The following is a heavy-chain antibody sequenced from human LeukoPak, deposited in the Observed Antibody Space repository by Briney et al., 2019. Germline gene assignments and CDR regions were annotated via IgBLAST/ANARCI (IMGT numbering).Heavy chain of an antibody. CDR1: GFTFSSYA. V-gene: IGHV3-30-3*01. J-gene: IGHJ1*01. Sequence: GGSLRRSCAASGFTFSSYAMHWVRQAPGKGLEWVAVISYDGSNKYYADSVKGRFTISRNNSKNTLYLQMNSLRAEDTAVYYCARGHFELGYWGQGTLVTVSS. CDR3: ARGHFELGY. D-gene: IGHD3-9*01. CDR2: ISYDGSNK.